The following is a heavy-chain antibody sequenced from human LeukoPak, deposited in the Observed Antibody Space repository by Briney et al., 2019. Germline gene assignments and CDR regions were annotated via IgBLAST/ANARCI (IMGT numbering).Heavy chain of an antibody. V-gene: IGHV4-39*07. J-gene: IGHJ4*02. D-gene: IGHD2-2*01. Sequence: PSETLSLTCTVSGDSISSGAYYWSWIRQPPGKGLEWIGEINHSGSTNYNPSLKSRVTISVDTSKNQFSLKLSSVTAADTAVYYCARGSQSTRPGGYWGQGTLVTVSS. CDR2: INHSGST. CDR1: GDSISSGAYY. CDR3: ARGSQSTRPGGY.